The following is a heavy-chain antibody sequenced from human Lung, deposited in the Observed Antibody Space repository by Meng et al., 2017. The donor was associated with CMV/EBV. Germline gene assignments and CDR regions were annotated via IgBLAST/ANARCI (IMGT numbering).Heavy chain of an antibody. CDR1: GGSISTYY. D-gene: IGHD3-16*02. CDR3: ARHQNGGTYPLDY. Sequence: QGQLQESGPGLVKPAETLSLPCAVSGGSISTYYWSWIRQPPGKGLEWIGNNYYSGSTNYNPSLASRDTISVDSSKNQFSLKLSSVTAADTAVYYCARHQNGGTYPLDYWGQGTLVTVSS. V-gene: IGHV4-59*08. CDR2: NYYSGST. J-gene: IGHJ4*02.